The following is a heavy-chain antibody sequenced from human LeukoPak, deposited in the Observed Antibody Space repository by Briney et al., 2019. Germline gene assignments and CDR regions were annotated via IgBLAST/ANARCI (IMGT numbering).Heavy chain of an antibody. CDR3: ARDDYYDFWSSPRHYYYGMDV. V-gene: IGHV3-30-3*01. Sequence: PGRSLRLSCAASGFIFSSYAMLWVRQAPGKVLEWVAVISYDGSNKYYADSVKGRFTISRDNSKNTLYLQMNSLRAEDTAVYYCARDDYYDFWSSPRHYYYGMDVWGQGTTVTVSS. CDR1: GFIFSSYA. CDR2: ISYDGSNK. J-gene: IGHJ6*02. D-gene: IGHD3-3*01.